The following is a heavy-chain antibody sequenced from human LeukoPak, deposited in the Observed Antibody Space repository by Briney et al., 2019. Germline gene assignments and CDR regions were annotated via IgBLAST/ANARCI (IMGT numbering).Heavy chain of an antibody. D-gene: IGHD1-26*01. CDR2: ISGRGDKT. J-gene: IGHJ4*02. CDR1: GFTFDNYA. Sequence: GGSLSLSCTASGFTFDNYAMSWVRPAPGKGPEWVSAISGRGDKTYYADSVKGRFTISRDNSKNTLFLQMNGLRAEDTAIYYCTDSGIVGAYGFFDYWGQGTLVTVSS. CDR3: TDSGIVGAYGFFDY. V-gene: IGHV3-23*01.